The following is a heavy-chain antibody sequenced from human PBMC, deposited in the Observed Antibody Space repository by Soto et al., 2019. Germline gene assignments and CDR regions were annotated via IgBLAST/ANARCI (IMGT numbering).Heavy chain of an antibody. Sequence: VASVKVSCKVSGSTFTSSGIGWVRQAPGQGLEWMGWISTYNENMDSAPQLQGRLTMTTDTSTTTAYMELTNLKSDDTALFYCAYVGGYSTGDYSFDVWGQGTPVTVSS. CDR1: GSTFTSSG. CDR3: AYVGGYSTGDYSFDV. D-gene: IGHD5-18*01. V-gene: IGHV1-18*04. J-gene: IGHJ4*02. CDR2: ISTYNENM.